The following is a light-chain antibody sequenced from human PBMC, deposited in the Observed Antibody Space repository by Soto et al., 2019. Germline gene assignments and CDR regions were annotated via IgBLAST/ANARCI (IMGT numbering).Light chain of an antibody. CDR2: KAS. CDR3: QQYDSYPRT. CDR1: QSISSW. V-gene: IGKV1-5*03. Sequence: DIQMTQSPSTLSSSLGDRVTITCRASQSISSWLAWFQQKPAKAPKLLIYKASSLESGVPSRFSGSGSGTDFTLTISSLQPDDFAIYYCQQYDSYPRTFGGGTKVEIK. J-gene: IGKJ4*01.